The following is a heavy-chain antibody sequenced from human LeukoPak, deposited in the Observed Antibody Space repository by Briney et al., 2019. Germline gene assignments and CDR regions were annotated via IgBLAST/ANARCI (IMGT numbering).Heavy chain of an antibody. J-gene: IGHJ6*03. CDR2: IRSKAYGGTT. Sequence: GGSLRLSCTASGFTFSDYGMSWFRQAPGKGLEWVGFIRSKAYGGTTEYAASVKGRFTISRDDSKSIAYLQMNSLKTEDTAVYYCTRWEVPNWGVPYYYYYMDVWGKGTTVTVSS. CDR1: GFTFSDYG. CDR3: TRWEVPNWGVPYYYYYMDV. V-gene: IGHV3-49*03. D-gene: IGHD7-27*01.